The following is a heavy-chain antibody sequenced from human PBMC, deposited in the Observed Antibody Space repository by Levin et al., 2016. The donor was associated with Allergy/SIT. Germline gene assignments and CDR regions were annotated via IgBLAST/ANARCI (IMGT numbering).Heavy chain of an antibody. Sequence: WVRQAPGQGLEWMGWISAYNGNTNYAQKLQGRVTMTTDTSTSTAYMELRSLRSDDTAVYYCARDPPLGSGWFEQDYWGQGTLVTVSS. V-gene: IGHV1-18*01. D-gene: IGHD6-19*01. J-gene: IGHJ4*02. CDR3: ARDPPLGSGWFEQDY. CDR2: ISAYNGNT.